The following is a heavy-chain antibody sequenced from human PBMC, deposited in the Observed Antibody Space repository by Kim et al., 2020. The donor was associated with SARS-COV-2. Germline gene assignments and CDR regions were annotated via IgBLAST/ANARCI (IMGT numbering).Heavy chain of an antibody. Sequence: GSTYYTPPLKSGVPLSVDTSKNQFSLKLSSVSAADTAVYYCASMVGFGGYWGQGTLVTVSS. CDR2: GST. CDR3: ASMVGFGGY. J-gene: IGHJ4*02. D-gene: IGHD3-10*01. V-gene: IGHV4-39*01.